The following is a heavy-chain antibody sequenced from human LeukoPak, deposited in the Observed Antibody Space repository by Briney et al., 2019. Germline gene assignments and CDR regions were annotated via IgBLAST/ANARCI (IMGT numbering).Heavy chain of an antibody. CDR1: VYTFTGYY. V-gene: IGHV1-2*02. CDR2: INPNSGGT. Sequence: ASVKVSCKASVYTFTGYYMHWVRQAPGQGLEWMGWINPNSGGTNYAQKFQGRVTMTRDTSISTAYMELSRLRSDDTAVYYCARAPHYYDSSGYDAFDIWGQGTMVTVSS. J-gene: IGHJ3*02. CDR3: ARAPHYYDSSGYDAFDI. D-gene: IGHD3-22*01.